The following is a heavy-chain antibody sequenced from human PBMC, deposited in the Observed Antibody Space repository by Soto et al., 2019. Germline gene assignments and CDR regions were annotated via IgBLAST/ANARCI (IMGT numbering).Heavy chain of an antibody. V-gene: IGHV3-23*01. J-gene: IGHJ4*02. CDR1: GFTFSGYT. CDR2: IGGSGDGT. CDR3: ARAREASLLRVPSPY. D-gene: IGHD2-21*02. Sequence: PGGSLRLSCEASGFTFSGYTMNWVRRAPGKGLEWVATIGGSGDGTYYGDSVKGRFTISRDNSKNTVYLQMNSLRAEDTAIYYCARAREASLLRVPSPYWGQGTLVTVSS.